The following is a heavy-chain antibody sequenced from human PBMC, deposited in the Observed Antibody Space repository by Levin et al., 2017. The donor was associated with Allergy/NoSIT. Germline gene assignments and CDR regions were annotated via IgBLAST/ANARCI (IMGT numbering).Heavy chain of an antibody. D-gene: IGHD1-1*01. Sequence: GESLKISCAVSGFTISEYAMAWVRQAPGKGLEWVSVITGGGFNTYYGDSVKGRFTVSRDDSKDTMYLELNTLRAEDTAVYYCAKKQGGTSGFSFDVWGQGTTVTVSS. CDR1: GFTISEYA. J-gene: IGHJ3*01. CDR3: AKKQGGTSGFSFDV. CDR2: ITGGGFNT. V-gene: IGHV3-23*01.